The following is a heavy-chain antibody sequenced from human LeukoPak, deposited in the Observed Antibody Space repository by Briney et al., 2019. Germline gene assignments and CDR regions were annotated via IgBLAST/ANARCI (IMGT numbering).Heavy chain of an antibody. J-gene: IGHJ4*02. CDR2: IYTSGST. V-gene: IGHV4-4*07. CDR1: GGSISSYY. D-gene: IGHD6-13*01. Sequence: PSETLSLTCTVSGGSISSYYWSWIRQPAGKGLEWIGRIYTSGSTNYNPSLKSRVTISVDTSKNQFSLKLSSVTAADTAVYYCARGRIAAAGTNYFDYWGQGTLVTVSS. CDR3: ARGRIAAAGTNYFDY.